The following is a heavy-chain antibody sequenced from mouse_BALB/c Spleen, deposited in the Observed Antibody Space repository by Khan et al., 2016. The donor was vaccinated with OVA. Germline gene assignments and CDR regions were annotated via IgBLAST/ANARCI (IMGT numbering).Heavy chain of an antibody. CDR2: INTNTGES. CDR1: GYTFTNYG. V-gene: IGHV9-3*02. Sequence: QIQLVQSGPELKKPGETVKISCKASGYTFTNYGMNWVKQSPGNVLKWMGWINTNTGESTYAEDFNGRFAFSLETSASTAYLQINNLKNEDTATYFCSSQTGRASFAYWGQGTLVTVSA. J-gene: IGHJ3*01. CDR3: SSQTGRASFAY. D-gene: IGHD3-2*01.